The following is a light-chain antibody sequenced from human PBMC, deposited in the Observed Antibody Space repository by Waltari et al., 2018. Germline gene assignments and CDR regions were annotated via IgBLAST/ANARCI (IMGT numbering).Light chain of an antibody. CDR1: QDISRW. J-gene: IGKJ4*01. CDR2: KSS. Sequence: DIQMTQSPSSVSASVGDRVIMTCRASQDISRWVAWYQQKPGKAPKLLIYKSSSLESGVPSRVSGSGSETEFTLTISSLQPDEFATYYCQQSYSTLTFGGGTKVAIK. V-gene: IGKV1-12*01. CDR3: QQSYSTLT.